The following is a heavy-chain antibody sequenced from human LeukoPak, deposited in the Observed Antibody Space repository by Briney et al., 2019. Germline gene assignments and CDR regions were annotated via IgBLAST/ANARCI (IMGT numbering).Heavy chain of an antibody. D-gene: IGHD2-21*01. J-gene: IGHJ4*02. V-gene: IGHV3-21*04. Sequence: GGSLRLSCAASGFTFSSYSMNWVRQAPGKGLEWVSSISSSSSYIYYADSVKGLFTISRDNAKNSLYLQMNNVRAEDTALYYCMKLPTMIIVIDTDFEYWGQGAQVTVSS. CDR3: MKLPTMIIVIDTDFEY. CDR2: ISSSSSYI. CDR1: GFTFSSYS.